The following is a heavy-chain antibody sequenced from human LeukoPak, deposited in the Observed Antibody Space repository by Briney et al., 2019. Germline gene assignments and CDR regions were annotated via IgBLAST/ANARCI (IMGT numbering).Heavy chain of an antibody. J-gene: IGHJ3*02. CDR1: GFTFSNYE. CDR2: ISYDGSNK. CDR3: ARDASYYYEMGAFDI. D-gene: IGHD3-22*01. Sequence: GGSLRLSCAASGFTFSNYEMNWVRQAPGKGLEWVAAISYDGSNKYYADSVKGRFTISRDNSKNTLYLQMNSLRAEDTAVYYCARDASYYYEMGAFDIWGQGTMVTVSS. V-gene: IGHV3-30*04.